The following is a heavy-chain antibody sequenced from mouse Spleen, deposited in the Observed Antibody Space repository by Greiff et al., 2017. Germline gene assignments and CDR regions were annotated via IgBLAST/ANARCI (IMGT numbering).Heavy chain of an antibody. CDR1: GYSITSGYY. D-gene: IGHD2-10*02. J-gene: IGHJ2*01. V-gene: IGHV3-6*01. Sequence: VQLQQSGPGLVKPSQSLSLTCSVTGYSITSGYYWNWIRQFPGNKLEWMGYISYDGSNNYNPSLKNRISITRDTSKNQFFLKLNSVTTEDTATYYCASKKYGNFDYWGQGTTLTVSS. CDR2: ISYDGSN. CDR3: ASKKYGNFDY.